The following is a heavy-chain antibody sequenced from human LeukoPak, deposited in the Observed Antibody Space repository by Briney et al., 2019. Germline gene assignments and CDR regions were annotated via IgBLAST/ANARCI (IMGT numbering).Heavy chain of an antibody. CDR1: GGTFSSYT. Sequence: SVKVSCKASGGTFSSYTISWVRQAPGQGLEWMGRIIPILGIANYAQKLQGRVTITADKSTSTAYMELSSLRSEDTAVYYCEGFGDMNDAFDIWGQGTMVTVSS. V-gene: IGHV1-69*02. CDR3: EGFGDMNDAFDI. CDR2: IIPILGIA. D-gene: IGHD3-10*01. J-gene: IGHJ3*02.